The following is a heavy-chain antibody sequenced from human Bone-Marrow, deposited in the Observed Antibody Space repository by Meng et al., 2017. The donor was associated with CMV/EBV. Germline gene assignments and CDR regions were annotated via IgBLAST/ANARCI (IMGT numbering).Heavy chain of an antibody. CDR3: ARDSSGSPTFDY. V-gene: IGHV4-31*03. D-gene: IGHD1-26*01. Sequence: CTVSGGSISSGGYYWGWIRQHPGKGLEWIGYIYYSGGTYYNPSLKSRVTISVDTSRNQFSLKLSSVTAADTAVYYCARDSSGSPTFDYWGQGTLVTVSS. CDR2: IYYSGGT. J-gene: IGHJ4*02. CDR1: GGSISSGGYY.